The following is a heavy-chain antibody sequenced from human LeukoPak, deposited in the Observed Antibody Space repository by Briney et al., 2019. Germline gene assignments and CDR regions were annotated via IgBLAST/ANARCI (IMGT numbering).Heavy chain of an antibody. D-gene: IGHD3-9*01. CDR2: ISGSGGST. CDR1: GFTFSSYG. J-gene: IGHJ6*02. Sequence: GGSLRLSCAASGFTFSSYGMTWVRQAPGKGLEWVSGISGSGGSTYCADSVKGRFTISRDNAKNSLYLQMNSLRAEDTAVYYCARDLSVRWYYDILTGYYPPTFYYYYGMDVWGQGTTVTVSS. V-gene: IGHV3-23*01. CDR3: ARDLSVRWYYDILTGYYPPTFYYYYGMDV.